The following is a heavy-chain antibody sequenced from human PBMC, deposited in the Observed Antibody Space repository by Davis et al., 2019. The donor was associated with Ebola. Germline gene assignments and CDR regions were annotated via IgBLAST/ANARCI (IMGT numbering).Heavy chain of an antibody. Sequence: SVTVSCKSSGGTFSSYTISWVRQAPGQGLEWMGGIIPMFGTANYAQKFQGRVTITADESTRTAYMELSSLRSEDTAVYYCARDDTMVRGVIYYYYGMDVWGKGTTVTVSS. V-gene: IGHV1-69*13. CDR3: ARDDTMVRGVIYYYYGMDV. J-gene: IGHJ6*04. CDR1: GGTFSSYT. CDR2: IIPMFGTA. D-gene: IGHD3-10*01.